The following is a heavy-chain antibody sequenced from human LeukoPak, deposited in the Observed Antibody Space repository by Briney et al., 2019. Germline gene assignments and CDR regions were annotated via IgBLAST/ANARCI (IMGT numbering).Heavy chain of an antibody. J-gene: IGHJ4*02. V-gene: IGHV3-23*01. Sequence: GGSLRLSCAASGFTFGAYAMSWVRQAPGKGLEWVSLIIASSGSTIYADSVKGRFTISRDNSKNTLYLQINSLRAEDTAVYYCAKGAYDYIEMGYFDYWGQGALVTVSS. CDR2: IIASSGST. D-gene: IGHD5-12*01. CDR3: AKGAYDYIEMGYFDY. CDR1: GFTFGAYA.